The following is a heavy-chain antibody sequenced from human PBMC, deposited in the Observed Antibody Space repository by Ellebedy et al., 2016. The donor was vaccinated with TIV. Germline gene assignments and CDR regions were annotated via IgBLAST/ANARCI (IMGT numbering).Heavy chain of an antibody. D-gene: IGHD3-10*01. CDR2: VHDCSRGEET. Sequence: GGSLRLSXSASGFTFSTSFMHLVRQAPGKGLQYIAAVHDCSRGEETFYADPVKGRFIISRDDSKNTLFLQMSSLRDADTAMYYCAREIYGSGRFGYYQNWGQGALVIVSS. CDR1: GFTFSTSF. V-gene: IGHV3-64D*06. J-gene: IGHJ1*01. CDR3: AREIYGSGRFGYYQN.